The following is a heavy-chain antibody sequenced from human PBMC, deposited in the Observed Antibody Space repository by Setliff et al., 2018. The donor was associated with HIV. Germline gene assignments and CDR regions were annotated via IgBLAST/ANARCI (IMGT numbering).Heavy chain of an antibody. CDR1: GYSIRSGYY. D-gene: IGHD6-19*01. V-gene: IGHV4-38-2*01. CDR3: ARRLSSGWYGKYYNYGLDV. J-gene: IGHJ6*02. CDR2: IYHSGST. Sequence: LETLSLTCAVSGYSIRSGYYWGWIRQPPGKGLEWIGSIYHSGSTYYNPSLKSRVTISVDTSKNQFSLKLSSVTAADTAVYYCARRLSSGWYGKYYNYGLDVWGQGTTVTVSS.